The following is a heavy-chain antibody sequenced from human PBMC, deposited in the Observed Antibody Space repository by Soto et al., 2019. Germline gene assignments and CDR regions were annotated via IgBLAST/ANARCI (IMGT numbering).Heavy chain of an antibody. CDR2: IYYSGST. J-gene: IGHJ5*02. V-gene: IGHV4-30-4*01. CDR1: GGSISSGDYY. Sequence: PSETLSLTCTVSGGSISSGDYYWSWIRQPPGKGLEWIGYIYYSGSTYYNPSLKSRVTISVDTSKDQFSLKLSSVTAADTAVYYCAKFPPSVLWDNWFDPWGQGTLVTVSS. D-gene: IGHD3-10*01. CDR3: AKFPPSVLWDNWFDP.